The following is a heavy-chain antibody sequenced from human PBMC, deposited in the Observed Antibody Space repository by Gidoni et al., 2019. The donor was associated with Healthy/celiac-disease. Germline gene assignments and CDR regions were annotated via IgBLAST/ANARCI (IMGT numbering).Heavy chain of an antibody. J-gene: IGHJ4*02. CDR2: SIGSGGST. D-gene: IGHD1-1*01. Sequence: EVQLLESGGGVVQPGGSLRLSCAASVFTFSSDAMSWIRQAPGKGLECVSASIGSGGSTYYAYSVKGRFTISRDNSKNTLYLQMNSLRAEDTAVYYCAKARSLLEYFDYWGQGTLVTVSS. CDR3: AKARSLLEYFDY. V-gene: IGHV3-23*01. CDR1: VFTFSSDA.